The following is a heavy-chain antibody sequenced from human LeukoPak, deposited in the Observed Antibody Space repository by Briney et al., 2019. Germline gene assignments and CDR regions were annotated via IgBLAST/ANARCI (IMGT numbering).Heavy chain of an antibody. V-gene: IGHV3-23*01. D-gene: IGHD6-19*01. CDR3: AKSSPQWLVPPS. CDR1: GFTFSSYG. Sequence: GGSLRLSCAASGFTFSSYGMHRVRQAPGKGLEWVSAISGSGGSTYYADSVKGRFTISRDNSKNTLYLQMNSLRAEDTAVYYCAKSSPQWLVPPSWGQGTLVTVSS. CDR2: ISGSGGST. J-gene: IGHJ4*02.